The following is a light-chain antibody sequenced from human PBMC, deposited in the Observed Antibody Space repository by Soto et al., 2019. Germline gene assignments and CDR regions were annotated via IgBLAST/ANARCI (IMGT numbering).Light chain of an antibody. CDR2: GAS. CDR3: QQYGGSRLLT. CDR1: RAITSSF. Sequence: IVLTQSRGTLYLPPGDRATLSCRASRAITSSFLAWYQQKTGQAPRLLMYGASSRATGIPDGFSGSGSGNDFTLRLEPEDLAVYYCQQYGGSRLLTFGPGTKVDIK. V-gene: IGKV3-20*01. J-gene: IGKJ3*01.